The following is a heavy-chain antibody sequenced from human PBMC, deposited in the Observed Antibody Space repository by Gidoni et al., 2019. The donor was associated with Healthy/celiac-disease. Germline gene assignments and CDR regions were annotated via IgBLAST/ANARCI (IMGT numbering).Heavy chain of an antibody. CDR3: ARDLYDSSGSLSI. CDR2: IIPILGIA. V-gene: IGHV1-69*08. Sequence: VQLVQSAAEAKKPGSSVKVSCKATGGTFSSYTISWVGQAPGQGLEWMGRIIPILGIANYAQKFQGRVTITEDKSTSTAYLELSSLSSEDTAVYYCARDLYDSSGSLSIWGQGTLVTVSS. J-gene: IGHJ4*02. D-gene: IGHD3-22*01. CDR1: GGTFSSYT.